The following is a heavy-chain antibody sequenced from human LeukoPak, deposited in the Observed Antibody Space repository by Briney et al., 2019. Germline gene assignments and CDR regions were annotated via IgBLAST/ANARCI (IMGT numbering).Heavy chain of an antibody. J-gene: IGHJ5*02. CDR1: GGSFSGYY. V-gene: IGHV4-34*01. CDR2: INHSGST. CDR3: ARGLGHYGSGSYYTP. D-gene: IGHD3-10*01. Sequence: SETLSLTCAVYGGSFSGYYWSWIRQPPGKGLEWIGEINHSGSTNYNPSLKSRVAISVDTSKNQFSLKLSSVTAADTAVYYCARGLGHYGSGSYYTPWGQGTLVTVSS.